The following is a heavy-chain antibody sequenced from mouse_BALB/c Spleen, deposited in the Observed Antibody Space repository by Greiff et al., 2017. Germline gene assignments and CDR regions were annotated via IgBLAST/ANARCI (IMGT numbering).Heavy chain of an antibody. J-gene: IGHJ3*01. V-gene: IGHV5-6*01. CDR2: ISSGGSYT. Sequence: EVQLMESGGDLVKPGGSLKLSCAASGFTFSSYGMSWVRQTPDKRLEWVATISSGGSYTYYPDSVKGRFTISRDNAKNTLYLQMSSLKSEDTAMYYCARHDGYQAWFAYWGQGTLVTVSA. D-gene: IGHD2-3*01. CDR3: ARHDGYQAWFAY. CDR1: GFTFSSYG.